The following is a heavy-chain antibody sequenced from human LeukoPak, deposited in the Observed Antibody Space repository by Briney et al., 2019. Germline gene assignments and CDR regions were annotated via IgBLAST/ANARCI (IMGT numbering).Heavy chain of an antibody. CDR3: AKDKGWGYSAYDCYGMDV. D-gene: IGHD1-26*01. CDR2: TRNRANSYTT. V-gene: IGHV3-72*01. J-gene: IGHJ6*02. Sequence: PGGSLRLSCAASGFIFKNAWMTWVRQAPGKGLEWVGRTRNRANSYTTDYAASVKGRFTISRDDLKSSLYLQMNSLRTEDTAVYYCAKDKGWGYSAYDCYGMDVWGQGTTVTVSS. CDR1: GFIFKNAW.